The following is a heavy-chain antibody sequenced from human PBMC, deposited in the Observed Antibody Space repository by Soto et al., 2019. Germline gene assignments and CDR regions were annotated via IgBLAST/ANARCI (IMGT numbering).Heavy chain of an antibody. CDR1: GYTFTSYG. J-gene: IGHJ4*02. Sequence: QVQLVQSGAEVKKPGASVKVSCKASGYTFTSYGISWVRQAPGQGLEWMGWISAYNGNTNYAQKLQGRVTMTTDTSTNTAYMELRSLRSDDTAVYYCARAYSIAGYRVPFDYWGQGTLVTVSS. CDR3: ARAYSIAGYRVPFDY. V-gene: IGHV1-18*04. D-gene: IGHD1-26*01. CDR2: ISAYNGNT.